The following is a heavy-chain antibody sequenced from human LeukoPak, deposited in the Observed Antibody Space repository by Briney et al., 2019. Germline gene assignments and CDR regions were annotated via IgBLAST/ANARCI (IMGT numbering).Heavy chain of an antibody. J-gene: IGHJ4*02. V-gene: IGHV1-2*02. Sequence: GASVKVSCKASGYTFTDYYIHWVRQAPGQGLEWMGWINPKSGGTNYAQKFQGRVTVTRDTSINIVYMELSRLGSDDTAVYYCARNQRGNCSRTSCLPDFDYWGQGTLVTVSS. CDR3: ARNQRGNCSRTSCLPDFDY. CDR2: INPKSGGT. CDR1: GYTFTDYY. D-gene: IGHD2-2*01.